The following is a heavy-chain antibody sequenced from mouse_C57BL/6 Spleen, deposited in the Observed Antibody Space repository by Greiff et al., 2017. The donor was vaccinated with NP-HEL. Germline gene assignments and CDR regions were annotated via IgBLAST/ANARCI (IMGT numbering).Heavy chain of an antibody. Sequence: EVKLVESGGDLVKPGGSLKLSCAASGFTFSSYGMSWVRQTPDKRLEWVATISSGGSYTYYPDSVKGRFTISRDNAKNTLYLQMSSLKSEDTSMYYCARQGWYFDYWGQGTTLTVSS. J-gene: IGHJ2*01. D-gene: IGHD1-1*02. CDR2: ISSGGSYT. CDR1: GFTFSSYG. V-gene: IGHV5-6*01. CDR3: ARQGWYFDY.